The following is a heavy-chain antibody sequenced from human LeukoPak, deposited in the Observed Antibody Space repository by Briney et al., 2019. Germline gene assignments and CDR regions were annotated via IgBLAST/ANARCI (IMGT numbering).Heavy chain of an antibody. V-gene: IGHV1-46*01. CDR3: ARDRYGSGSYYNGLAY. J-gene: IGHJ4*02. CDR1: GYTFTSYY. D-gene: IGHD3-10*01. CDR2: INPSGGST. Sequence: ASVKVSCKASGYTFTSYYMHWARQAPGQGLEWMGIINPSGGSTSYAQKFQGRVTMTRDTSISTAYMELSRLRSDDTAVYYCARDRYGSGSYYNGLAYWGQGTLVTVSS.